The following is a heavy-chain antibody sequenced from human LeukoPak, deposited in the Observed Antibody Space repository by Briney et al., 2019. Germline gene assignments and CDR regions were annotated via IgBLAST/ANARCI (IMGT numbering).Heavy chain of an antibody. V-gene: IGHV1-2*06. CDR2: INPNSGGT. J-gene: IGHJ4*02. Sequence: GASVKVSCKASGYTFTGYYMHWVRQAPGQGLEWMGRINPNSGGTNYAQKFQGGVTMTRDTSISTAYMELSRLRSDDTAVYYCARESAVAGPVDYWGQGTLVTVSS. D-gene: IGHD6-19*01. CDR3: ARESAVAGPVDY. CDR1: GYTFTGYY.